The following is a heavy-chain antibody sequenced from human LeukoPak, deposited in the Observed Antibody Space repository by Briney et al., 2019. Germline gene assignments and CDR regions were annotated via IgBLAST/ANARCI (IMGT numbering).Heavy chain of an antibody. V-gene: IGHV3-23*01. Sequence: AGGYLRLSCAASGFTFYTYGMNWIRQAPGKGLEWVSTISGSGSNTYYADSVKGRFTIFRDNSRNILYLQMNSLRAEDTAVYYCAKAITALVLTTWDSWGQGTLVTVSP. CDR3: AKAITALVLTTWDS. D-gene: IGHD2-8*02. J-gene: IGHJ4*02. CDR2: ISGSGSNT. CDR1: GFTFYTYG.